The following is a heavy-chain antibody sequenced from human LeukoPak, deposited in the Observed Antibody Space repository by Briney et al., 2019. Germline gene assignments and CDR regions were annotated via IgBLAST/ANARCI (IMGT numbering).Heavy chain of an antibody. D-gene: IGHD3-10*01. CDR2: ISTSGST. V-gene: IGHV4-39*07. CDR3: ARAPSMVRGVINPNWFDP. CDR1: GGSISSSSYY. Sequence: PSETLSLTCTVSGGSISSSSYYWGWIRQPPGKGLEWIGRISTSGSTNYNPSLKSRLTMSIDTSKNQFSLKLSSVTAADTAVYYCARAPSMVRGVINPNWFDPWGQGTLVTVSS. J-gene: IGHJ5*02.